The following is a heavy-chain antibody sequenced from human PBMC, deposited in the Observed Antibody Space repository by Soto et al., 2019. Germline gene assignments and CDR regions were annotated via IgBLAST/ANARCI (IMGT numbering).Heavy chain of an antibody. CDR3: ARWLGYGPHFDY. D-gene: IGHD5-12*01. Sequence: QVQLQESGPGLVKPSQTLSLTCTVSGGSISSGDYYWSWIRQPPGKGLEWIGYMYYSGSTYYNRSLTSRVTISVDTSKNQFSLKLSSVTAADTAVYYCARWLGYGPHFDYWGQGTLVTVSS. V-gene: IGHV4-30-4*01. CDR2: MYYSGST. CDR1: GGSISSGDYY. J-gene: IGHJ4*02.